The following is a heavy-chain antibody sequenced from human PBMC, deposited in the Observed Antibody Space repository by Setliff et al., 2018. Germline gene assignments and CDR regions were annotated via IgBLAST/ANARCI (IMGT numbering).Heavy chain of an antibody. V-gene: IGHV4-38-2*02. J-gene: IGHJ6*03. D-gene: IGHD6-19*01. CDR2: IYHSGST. CDR3: AREQWLDPPGYYYMDV. Sequence: KTSETLSLTCAVSGYSISSGYYWGWIRQPPGKGLEWIGSIYHSGSTYYSPSLKSRVTISVDTSKNQFSLKLSSVTAADTAVYYCAREQWLDPPGYYYMDVWAKGTTVTVSS. CDR1: GYSISSGYY.